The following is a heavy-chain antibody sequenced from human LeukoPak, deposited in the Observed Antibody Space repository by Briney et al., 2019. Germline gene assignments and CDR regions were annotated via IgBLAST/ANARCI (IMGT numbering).Heavy chain of an antibody. J-gene: IGHJ4*02. Sequence: PSETLSLTCAVYGGSFSGYYWNWIRQPPGRGLEWIGEINYSGSTQYHPSLKSRVSMSVDKSKKQVSLKLSSVTVADTAVYYCAREGRGGHNFDYWGQGTLAIVSS. CDR1: GGSFSGYY. V-gene: IGHV4-34*01. CDR2: INYSGST. CDR3: AREGRGGHNFDY. D-gene: IGHD2-15*01.